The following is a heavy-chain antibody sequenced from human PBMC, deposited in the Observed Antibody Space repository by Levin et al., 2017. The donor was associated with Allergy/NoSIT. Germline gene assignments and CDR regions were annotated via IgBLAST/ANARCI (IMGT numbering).Heavy chain of an antibody. D-gene: IGHD6-13*01. V-gene: IGHV1-69*06. Sequence: SVKVSCKASGGTFSSYAISWVRQAPGQGLEWMGGIIPIFGTANYAQKFQGRVTITADKSTSTAYMELSSLRSEDTAVYYCARVIAAAGHYYYYGMDVWGQGTTVTVSS. J-gene: IGHJ6*02. CDR3: ARVIAAAGHYYYYGMDV. CDR2: IIPIFGTA. CDR1: GGTFSSYA.